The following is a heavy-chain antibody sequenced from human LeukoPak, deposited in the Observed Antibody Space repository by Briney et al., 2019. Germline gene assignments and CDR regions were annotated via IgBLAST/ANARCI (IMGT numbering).Heavy chain of an antibody. CDR1: GFTFSNYY. D-gene: IGHD1-7*01. CDR3: ARDLVRVMAGTTSGY. CDR2: ISSSGSTI. V-gene: IGHV3-11*04. J-gene: IGHJ4*02. Sequence: PGGSLRLSCAASGFTFSNYYMGWIRQAPGKGLEWVSYISSSGSTIYYADSVKGRFTISRDNAKNSLYLQMNSLRAEDTAVYYCARDLVRVMAGTTSGYWGQGTLVTVSS.